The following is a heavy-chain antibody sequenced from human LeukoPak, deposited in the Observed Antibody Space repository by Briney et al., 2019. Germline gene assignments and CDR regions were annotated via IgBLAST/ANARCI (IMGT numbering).Heavy chain of an antibody. CDR2: IYYSGSA. V-gene: IGHV4-59*02. D-gene: IGHD6-19*01. Sequence: SETLSLTCTVSGVSVDNMYWTWIRPPPGKGLEWIGYIYYSGSANYNPSLKSRVSLSVDTSKSQFSLSLDSVTAADTAMYYCARGGCSLDYWGRGTLVAVSS. CDR1: GVSVDNMY. J-gene: IGHJ4*02. CDR3: ARGGCSLDY.